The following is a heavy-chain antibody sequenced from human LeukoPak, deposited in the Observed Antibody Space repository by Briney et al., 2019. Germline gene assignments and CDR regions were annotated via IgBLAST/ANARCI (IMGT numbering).Heavy chain of an antibody. D-gene: IGHD5-18*01. CDR1: GGSISSGSYY. J-gene: IGHJ4*02. CDR3: AGRAYTYGYSSLDY. Sequence: SQTLSLTCTVSGGSISSGSYYWSWIRQPAGKGLEWIGRIYTSGSTNYNPSLKSRVTISVDTSKNQFSLNLSSVTAADTAVYYCAGRAYTYGYSSLDYWGQGTLVTVSS. CDR2: IYTSGST. V-gene: IGHV4-61*02.